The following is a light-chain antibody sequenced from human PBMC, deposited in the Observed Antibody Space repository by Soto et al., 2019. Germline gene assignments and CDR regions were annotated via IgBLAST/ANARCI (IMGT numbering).Light chain of an antibody. CDR3: LLYYDTIRV. V-gene: IGLV2-23*01. CDR1: SSDVGSYNL. J-gene: IGLJ3*02. CDR2: EGS. Sequence: QSALTQPASVSGSPGQSITISCTGTSSDVGSYNLVSWYQQHPGKAPKLMIYEGSKRPSGVSNRFSGSKSGNTASLTISGLQAEDEADYYCLLYYDTIRVFGGGTKLTVL.